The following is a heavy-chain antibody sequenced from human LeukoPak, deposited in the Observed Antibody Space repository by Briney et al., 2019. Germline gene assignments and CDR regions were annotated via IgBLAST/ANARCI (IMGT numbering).Heavy chain of an antibody. CDR1: GASISTSSHY. J-gene: IGHJ4*02. V-gene: IGHV4-39*07. Sequence: PSETLSLTCSVSGASISTSSHYWGWIRQTPGKALESIGTFYYTGSTFYNPSLKSRVTISEDTSENQFSLKLTSVTAADTAVYYCVSTNDQLHYDSSGYYGYWGQGTLVTVSS. CDR2: FYYTGST. CDR3: VSTNDQLHYDSSGYYGY. D-gene: IGHD3-22*01.